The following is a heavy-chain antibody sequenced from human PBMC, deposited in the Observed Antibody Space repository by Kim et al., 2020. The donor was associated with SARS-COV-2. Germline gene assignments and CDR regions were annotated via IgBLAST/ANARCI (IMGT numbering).Heavy chain of an antibody. CDR1: GFTFSSYA. J-gene: IGHJ4*02. Sequence: GGSLRLSCAASGFTFSSYAMSWVRQAPGKGLEWVSGISGSDSSTYYADSVKGRFTISRDNSKNTLYLQMNSLRVEDTAVYYCAKSGHHSGTYYRTDYWGQGTPGTVSP. CDR3: AKSGHHSGTYYRTDY. V-gene: IGHV3-23*01. D-gene: IGHD1-26*01. CDR2: ISGSDSST.